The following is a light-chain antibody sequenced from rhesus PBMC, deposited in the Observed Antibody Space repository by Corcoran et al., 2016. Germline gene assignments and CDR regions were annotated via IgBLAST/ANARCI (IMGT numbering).Light chain of an antibody. CDR1: QSVSSS. V-gene: IGKV3-35*01. Sequence: EIVLTQSPATLSLSPGERATLSCRASQSVSSSLAWYQQKPGQAPRLLIYDASSRATGIPDRFRGSGSGTDVNLTISSLEREDVGVYYCQQYSNWPRTFGQGTKVEIK. CDR2: DAS. CDR3: QQYSNWPRT. J-gene: IGKJ1*01.